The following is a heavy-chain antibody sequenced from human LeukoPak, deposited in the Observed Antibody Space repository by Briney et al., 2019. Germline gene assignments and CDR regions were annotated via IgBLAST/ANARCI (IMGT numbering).Heavy chain of an antibody. J-gene: IGHJ5*02. D-gene: IGHD5-12*01. CDR2: INHSGST. Sequence: SETLSLTCAVYGGSFSGYYWSWIRQPPGKGLEWIGEINHSGSTNYNPSLKSRVTISVDASKNQFSLKLSSVTVADTAVYYCARDPRYSAYGAKGWFDPWGQGTLVTISS. CDR1: GGSFSGYY. CDR3: ARDPRYSAYGAKGWFDP. V-gene: IGHV4-34*01.